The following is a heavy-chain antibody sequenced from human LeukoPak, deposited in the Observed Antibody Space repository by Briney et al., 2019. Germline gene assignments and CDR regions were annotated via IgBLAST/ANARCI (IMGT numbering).Heavy chain of an antibody. J-gene: IGHJ3*02. D-gene: IGHD3-22*01. CDR3: ARDKGDYDSSGYGDAFDI. CDR2: IYDRGST. Sequence: SETLSLTCAVSGGSISSGGYSWSWIRQPRGKGREWIVYIYDRGSTYYHPSLQSRVTISVDRSKNQFSLKLSSVTAADTAVYYCARDKGDYDSSGYGDAFDIWGQGTMVTVSS. V-gene: IGHV4-30-2*01. CDR1: GGSISSGGYS.